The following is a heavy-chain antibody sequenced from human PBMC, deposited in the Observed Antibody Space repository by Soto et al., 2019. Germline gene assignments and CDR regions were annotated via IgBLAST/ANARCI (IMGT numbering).Heavy chain of an antibody. Sequence: QVQLVQSGAELRKPGSSVKVSCKASGGTFSDSTINWVRQAPGQRLEWMGGIIPIFDTANYAEKFQGRVTITAYESTSTSFMEVSSLRSEDTAVYYCARNGTITGYSYGMDVWGQGTMVTVSS. D-gene: IGHD1-1*01. V-gene: IGHV1-69*01. CDR3: ARNGTITGYSYGMDV. CDR1: GGTFSDST. J-gene: IGHJ6*02. CDR2: IIPIFDTA.